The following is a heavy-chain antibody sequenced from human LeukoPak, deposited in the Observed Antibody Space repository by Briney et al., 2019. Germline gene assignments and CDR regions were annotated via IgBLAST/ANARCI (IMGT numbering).Heavy chain of an antibody. Sequence: GGSLRLSCAASGFTFSSYSMNWVRQAPGKGLEWVSSISSSSSYIYYADSVKGRFTIPRDNAKNSLYLQMNSLRAEDTAVYYCARVVAAAGTDYWGQGTLVTASS. CDR3: ARVVAAAGTDY. V-gene: IGHV3-21*01. J-gene: IGHJ4*02. CDR1: GFTFSSYS. D-gene: IGHD6-13*01. CDR2: ISSSSSYI.